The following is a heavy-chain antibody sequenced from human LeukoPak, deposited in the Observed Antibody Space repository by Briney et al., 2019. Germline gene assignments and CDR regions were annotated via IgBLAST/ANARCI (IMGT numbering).Heavy chain of an antibody. CDR2: INPNSGGT. D-gene: IGHD3-10*01. CDR3: ARVRAPSFGQGGFDS. Sequence: GSVKDSCMASGYTFTDYYLHWVRQAPGQGLEWMGRINPNSGGTDYAQKFRGRVTMTRDTSISTAYMDMSSLRSDDTAVYYCARVRAPSFGQGGFDSWGLGTLVTVSS. V-gene: IGHV1-2*02. J-gene: IGHJ4*02. CDR1: GYTFTDYY.